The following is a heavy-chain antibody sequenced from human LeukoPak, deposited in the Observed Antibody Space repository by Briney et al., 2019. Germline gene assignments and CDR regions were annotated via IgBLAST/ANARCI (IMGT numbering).Heavy chain of an antibody. Sequence: SETLSLTCTVSGGSVNNYYWNWLRQPPGKGLDWIGYVSNSGRRSTQYNPYLESRLSMLVETSKNQFSLELSPVTAADTAVYFWGRWNRGMYHCASWGQETGVSVSS. CDR1: GGSVNNYY. J-gene: IGHJ5*02. CDR3: GRWNRGMYHCAS. D-gene: IGHD2-2*01. V-gene: IGHV4-59*02. CDR2: VSNSGRRST.